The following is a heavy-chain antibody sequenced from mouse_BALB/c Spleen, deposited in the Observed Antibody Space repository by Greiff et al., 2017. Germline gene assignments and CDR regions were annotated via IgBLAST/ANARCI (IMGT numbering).Heavy chain of an antibody. D-gene: IGHD2-14*01. CDR2: IDPANGNN. V-gene: IGHV14-3*02. J-gene: IGHJ2*01. CDR3: ARAYRYDVYYFDY. Sequence: VQLQQSGAELVKPGASVKLSCTASGFNIKDTYMHWVKQRPEQGLEWIGRIDPANGNNKYDPKFQGKATITADTSSNTAYLQLSSLTSEDTAVYYCARAYRYDVYYFDYWGQGTTLTVAS. CDR1: GFNIKDTY.